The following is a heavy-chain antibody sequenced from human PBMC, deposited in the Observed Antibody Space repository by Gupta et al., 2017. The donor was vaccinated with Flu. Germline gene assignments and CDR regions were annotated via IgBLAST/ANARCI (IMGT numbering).Heavy chain of an antibody. V-gene: IGHV3-74*01. CDR1: GFTFSSYW. CDR2: MNSDGSSA. J-gene: IGHJ4*02. CDR3: ARYYGSGTYSLDN. Sequence: EVQLVESGGGLVQPGGSLSTSCAASGFTFSSYWMHWFRQAPGKGRVWVSRMNSDGSSASYADSVKGRLTISRDNAKNTLYLQMNGLRAEDTAVYYCARYYGSGTYSLDNGGQGALVTVSS. D-gene: IGHD3-10*01.